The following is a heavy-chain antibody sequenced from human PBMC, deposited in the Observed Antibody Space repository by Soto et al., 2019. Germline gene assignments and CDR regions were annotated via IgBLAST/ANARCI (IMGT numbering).Heavy chain of an antibody. CDR1: GGSISSGGYY. CDR2: INHSGST. D-gene: IGHD5-18*01. CDR3: ARGRYSYGFDS. V-gene: IGHV4-39*07. J-gene: IGHJ4*02. Sequence: SETLSLTCTVSGGSISSGGYYWSWIRQHPGKGLEWIGEINHSGSTNYNPSLESRVIISLDTSKSQFSLRLNSMTAADTAVYFCARGRYSYGFDSWGQGNLVTVSS.